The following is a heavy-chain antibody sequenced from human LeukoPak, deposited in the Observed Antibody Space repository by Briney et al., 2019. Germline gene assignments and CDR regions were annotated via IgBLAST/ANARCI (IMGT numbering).Heavy chain of an antibody. J-gene: IGHJ3*02. D-gene: IGHD3-22*01. CDR1: GFTFSSYE. Sequence: GGSQRLSCAASGFTFSSYEMNWVRQAPGKGREWVSYIRSSGSTIYYADSVKGRFTISRDNAKNSLYLQMNRLRAEDTAVYYCASLVAISAFDIWGQGTMVTVSS. CDR3: ASLVAISAFDI. CDR2: IRSSGSTI. V-gene: IGHV3-48*03.